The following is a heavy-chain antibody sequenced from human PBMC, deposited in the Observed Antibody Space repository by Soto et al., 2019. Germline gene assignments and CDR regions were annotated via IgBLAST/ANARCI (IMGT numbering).Heavy chain of an antibody. CDR2: IYPDDSDR. Sequence: LGESLKISCQGSGYSFVNYWIAWVRQMPGKGLEWMGIIYPDDSDRRYSPSFQGQVTVSVDKSINTAYLQWSSLRASDTAVYYCARQGSTGGAYFYGMDVWGPGTTVTVSS. CDR3: ARQGSTGGAYFYGMDV. J-gene: IGHJ6*02. CDR1: GYSFVNYW. V-gene: IGHV5-51*01. D-gene: IGHD3-16*01.